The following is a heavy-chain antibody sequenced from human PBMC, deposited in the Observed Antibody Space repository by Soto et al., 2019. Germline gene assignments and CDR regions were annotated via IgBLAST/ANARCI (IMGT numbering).Heavy chain of an antibody. CDR3: ARGLGLYYFDY. D-gene: IGHD1-26*01. J-gene: IGHJ4*02. Sequence: ASLKVSCKASGHTFTSYAMHWVRQAPGQRLEWMGWINAGNGNTKYSQKFQGRVTITRDTSAGTAYMELSSLRSEDTAVYYCARGLGLYYFDYWGQGTLVTVSS. V-gene: IGHV1-3*01. CDR1: GHTFTSYA. CDR2: INAGNGNT.